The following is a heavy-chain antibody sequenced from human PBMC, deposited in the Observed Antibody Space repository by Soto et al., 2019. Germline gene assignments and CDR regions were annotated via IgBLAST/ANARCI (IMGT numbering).Heavy chain of an antibody. V-gene: IGHV1-69*13. CDR3: ARPSASGLF. J-gene: IGHJ4*02. Sequence: SVKVSCKASGGTFSSSAFSWVRQAPGHGLEWMGAITPIFATANYAQRFQGRLTISADASTTTVYMDLGSLTFDDTALYYCARPSASGLFWGQGSLVTVSS. CDR2: ITPIFATA. CDR1: GGTFSSSA.